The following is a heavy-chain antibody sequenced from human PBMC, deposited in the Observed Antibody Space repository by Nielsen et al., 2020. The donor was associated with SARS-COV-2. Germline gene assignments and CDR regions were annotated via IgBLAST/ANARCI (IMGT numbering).Heavy chain of an antibody. D-gene: IGHD3-10*01. J-gene: IGHJ6*02. Sequence: GESLKISCAASGFTFSSYAMSWVRQAPGKGLEWVSAISGSGGSTYYADSVKGRFTISRDNSKNTLYLQMNSLRAEDTAVYYCAKALWFGELSAGMDVWGQGTTVTVSS. V-gene: IGHV3-23*01. CDR2: ISGSGGST. CDR3: AKALWFGELSAGMDV. CDR1: GFTFSSYA.